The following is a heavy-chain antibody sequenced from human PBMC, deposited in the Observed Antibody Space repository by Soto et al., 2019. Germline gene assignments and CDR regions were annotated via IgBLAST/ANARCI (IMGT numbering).Heavy chain of an antibody. CDR2: IYYSGST. J-gene: IGHJ4*02. Sequence: SETLSLTCTVSGGSISSYYWSWIRQPPGKGLEWIGYIYYSGSTNYNPSLKSRVTISVDTSKNQFSLKLSSVTAVDTAVYYCARASSSSWYLDYWGQGTPVTVSS. CDR3: ARASSSSWYLDY. CDR1: GGSISSYY. V-gene: IGHV4-59*01. D-gene: IGHD6-13*01.